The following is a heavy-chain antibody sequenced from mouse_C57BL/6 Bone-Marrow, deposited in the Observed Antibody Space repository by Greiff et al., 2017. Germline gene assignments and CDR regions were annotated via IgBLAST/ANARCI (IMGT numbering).Heavy chain of an antibody. CDR1: GYTFTSYW. D-gene: IGHD2-3*01. CDR3: SYDGYYDWVWFAY. Sequence: EVQVVESGTVLARPGASVKMSCKTSGYTFTSYWMHWVKQRPGQGLEWIGAIYPGNSDTSYNQKFKGKAKLTAVTSASTAYMELSSLTNEDSAVYYCSYDGYYDWVWFAYWGQGTLVTVSA. CDR2: IYPGNSDT. V-gene: IGHV1-5*01. J-gene: IGHJ3*01.